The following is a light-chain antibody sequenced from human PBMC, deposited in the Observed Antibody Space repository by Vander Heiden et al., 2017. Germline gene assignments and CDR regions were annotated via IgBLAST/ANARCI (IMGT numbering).Light chain of an antibody. CDR2: EVT. V-gene: IGLV2-8*01. CDR1: NRDVGRYNS. Sequence: QSALTQPPSASGSPGQSVPISRAGTNRDVGRYNSVSWYQQHPGKAPRLMIYEVTERPSGVPDRFAGSKSGTTASLTVSGLQTEDEADYFCSSYAGSKGVVFGGGTKLTVL. J-gene: IGLJ2*01. CDR3: SSYAGSKGVV.